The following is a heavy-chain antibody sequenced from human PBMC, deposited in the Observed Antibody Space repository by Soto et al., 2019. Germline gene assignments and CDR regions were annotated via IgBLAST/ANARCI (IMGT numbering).Heavy chain of an antibody. CDR2: ISGSGGST. J-gene: IGHJ2*01. V-gene: IGHV3-23*01. CDR1: GFTFSSYA. CDR3: AKRTVGWYFDL. D-gene: IGHD4-17*01. Sequence: EVQLLEAGGGLVQPGGSLRLSCAASGFTFSSYAMNWVRQAPGKGLEWVSVISGSGGSTYYADAVKGRFAISRDKSKSTLYLQMNSLGAEDTAVYSCAKRTVGWYFDLWGRGTLVTVSS.